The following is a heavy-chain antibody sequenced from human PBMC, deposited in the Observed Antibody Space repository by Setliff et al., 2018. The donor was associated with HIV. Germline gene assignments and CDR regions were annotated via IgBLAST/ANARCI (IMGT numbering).Heavy chain of an antibody. CDR2: IHYTGST. Sequence: PSETLSLTCIVSHGSITSTSYYWGWVRQSPGRGLEWIATIHYTGSTYYNPSLKNRVTISADTSKKQVSLRLTSVTAADTAIYYCVRPSFGIGGGSMFDSWGQGIVVTVS. CDR3: VRPSFGIGGGSMFDS. CDR1: HGSITSTSYY. J-gene: IGHJ4*02. D-gene: IGHD3-3*01. V-gene: IGHV4-39*01.